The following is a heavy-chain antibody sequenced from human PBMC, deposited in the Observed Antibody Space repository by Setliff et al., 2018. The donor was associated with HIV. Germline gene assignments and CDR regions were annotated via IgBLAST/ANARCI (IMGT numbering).Heavy chain of an antibody. D-gene: IGHD3-3*01. CDR3: TRDHSPYNFWSGYYIDY. V-gene: IGHV3-49*04. Sequence: TGGSLRLSCTASGFTFGDYAMSWVRQAPGKGLEWVGFIRSKAYGGTTEYAASVKGRFTISRDDSKSIAYLQMNSLKTEDTAVYYCTRDHSPYNFWSGYYIDYWGQGTLVTVSS. CDR2: IRSKAYGGTT. CDR1: GFTFGDYA. J-gene: IGHJ4*02.